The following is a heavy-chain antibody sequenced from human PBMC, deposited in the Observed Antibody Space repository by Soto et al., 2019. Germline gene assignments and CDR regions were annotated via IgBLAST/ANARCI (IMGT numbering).Heavy chain of an antibody. CDR2: INHSGST. CDR1: GGSFSGYY. CDR3: ARGRKMTTVTTVEYYYYYMDV. J-gene: IGHJ6*03. Sequence: QVQLQQWGAGLLKPSETLSLTCAVYGGSFSGYYWSWIRQPPGKGLEWIGEINHSGSTNYNPSLKSRVTISVDTSKTQFSLKLSSVTAADTAVYYCARGRKMTTVTTVEYYYYYMDVWGKGTTVTVSS. V-gene: IGHV4-34*01. D-gene: IGHD4-4*01.